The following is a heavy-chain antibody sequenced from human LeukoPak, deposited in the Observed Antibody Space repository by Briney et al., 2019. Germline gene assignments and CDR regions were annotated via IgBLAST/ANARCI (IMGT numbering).Heavy chain of an antibody. D-gene: IGHD5-18*01. J-gene: IGHJ6*02. CDR1: GYTFTSYD. CDR2: MNPNSGNT. CDR3: ARLGSVDDYGYSYYGMDV. V-gene: IGHV1-8*01. Sequence: ASVKVSCKASGYTFTSYDINWVRQATGQGLEWMGWMNPNSGNTGYAQKFQGRVTMTRNTSISTAYMELSSLRSEDTAVYYCARLGSVDDYGYSYYGMDVWGQGTTVTVSS.